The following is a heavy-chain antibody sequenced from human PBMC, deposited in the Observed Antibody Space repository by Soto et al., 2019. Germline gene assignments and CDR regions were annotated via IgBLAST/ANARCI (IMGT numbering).Heavy chain of an antibody. J-gene: IGHJ3*02. Sequence: SETLSLTCAVYGGSFSGYYWSWIRQPPGKGLEWIGEINHSGSTNYNPSLKSRVTISVDTSKNQFSLKLSSVTAADTAVYYCARRRRARGAFDIWGQGTMVTVSS. CDR1: GGSFSGYY. CDR2: INHSGST. V-gene: IGHV4-34*01. CDR3: ARRRRARGAFDI.